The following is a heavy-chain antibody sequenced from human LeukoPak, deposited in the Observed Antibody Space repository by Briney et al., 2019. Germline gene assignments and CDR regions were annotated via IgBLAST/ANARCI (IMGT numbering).Heavy chain of an antibody. D-gene: IGHD3-10*01. CDR1: GFTFCDYA. CDR3: EGRGSGSYYNQSFDY. J-gene: IGHJ4*02. V-gene: IGHV3-49*04. CDR2: IRSKAYGGTT. Sequence: GGSLRLSCTASGFTFCDYAMSWVRQAPGKGQEWVGFIRSKAYGGTTEYAASVKGRFTISRDDSKSIAYLQMDSLKTEDTAVYYCEGRGSGSYYNQSFDYWGQGTLVTVSS.